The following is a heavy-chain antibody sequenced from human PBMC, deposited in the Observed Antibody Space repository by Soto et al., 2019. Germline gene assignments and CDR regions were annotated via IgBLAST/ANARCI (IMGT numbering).Heavy chain of an antibody. J-gene: IGHJ6*02. Sequence: GGSLRLSCAASGFTFSSYWMHWVRQAPGKGLVWVSRINTDGSVTNYADSVKGRFTISRDNAKNTVYLQMNSLRAEDTGIYFCARASPMDVWGQGTTVTVSS. CDR1: GFTFSSYW. CDR2: INTDGSVT. CDR3: ARASPMDV. V-gene: IGHV3-74*01.